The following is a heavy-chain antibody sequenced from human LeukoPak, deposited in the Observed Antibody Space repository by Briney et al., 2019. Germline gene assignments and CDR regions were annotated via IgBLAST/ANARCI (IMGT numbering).Heavy chain of an antibody. CDR2: IYYSGST. CDR1: GGSISSYY. V-gene: IGHV4-59*01. J-gene: IGHJ4*02. CDR3: ARVAPNYDILTGYRTQPYYFDY. D-gene: IGHD3-9*01. Sequence: SETLSLTCTVSGGSISSYYLSWIRQPPGKGLEWIGYIYYSGSTNYNPSLKSRVTISVDTSKNQFSLKLSSVTAADTAVYYCARVAPNYDILTGYRTQPYYFDYWGQGTLVTVSS.